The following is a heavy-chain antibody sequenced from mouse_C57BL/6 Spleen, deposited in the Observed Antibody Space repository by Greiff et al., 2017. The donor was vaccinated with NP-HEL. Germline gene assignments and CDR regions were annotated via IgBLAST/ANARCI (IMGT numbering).Heavy chain of an antibody. CDR3: ARAVTTVGAKGVPYYFDY. CDR2: IDPSDSET. Sequence: QVQLQQPGAELVRPGSSVKLSCKASGYTFTSYRMHWVKQRPIQGLEWIGNIDPSDSETHYNQKFKDKATLTVDKSSSTAYMQLSSLTSEDSAVYYCARAVTTVGAKGVPYYFDYWGQGTTLTVSS. V-gene: IGHV1-52*01. J-gene: IGHJ2*01. D-gene: IGHD1-1*01. CDR1: GYTFTSYR.